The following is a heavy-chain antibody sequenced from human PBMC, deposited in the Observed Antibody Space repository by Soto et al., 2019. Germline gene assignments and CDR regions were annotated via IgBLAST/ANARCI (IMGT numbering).Heavy chain of an antibody. CDR3: AKGSHYDILTAYHAFDF. CDR2: IYSGGGGGT. D-gene: IGHD3-9*01. CDR1: GFIVSSNY. Sequence: PGGSLRLSCVASGFIVSSNYMNWVRQAPGKGLEWVAVIYSGGGGGTHYADSVKGRFTISRDNSQNTVHLQMSRLRAEDTAMYYCAKGSHYDILTAYHAFDFWGQGTLVTVSS. V-gene: IGHV3-53*01. J-gene: IGHJ4*02.